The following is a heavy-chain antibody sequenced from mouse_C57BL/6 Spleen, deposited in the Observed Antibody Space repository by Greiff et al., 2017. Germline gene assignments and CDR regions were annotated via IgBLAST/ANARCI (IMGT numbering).Heavy chain of an antibody. CDR1: GYSITSGYY. CDR2: ISYDGSN. Sequence: EVKLMESGPGLVKPSQSLSLTCSVTGYSITSGYYWNWIRQFPGNKLEWMGYISYDGSNNYNPSLKNRISITRDTSKNQFFLKLNSVTTEDTATYYCARITTVVATVPYYFDYWGQGTTLTVSS. D-gene: IGHD1-1*01. CDR3: ARITTVVATVPYYFDY. V-gene: IGHV3-6*01. J-gene: IGHJ2*01.